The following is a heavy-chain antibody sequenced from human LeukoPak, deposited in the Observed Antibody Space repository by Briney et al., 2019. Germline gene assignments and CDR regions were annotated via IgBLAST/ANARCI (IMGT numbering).Heavy chain of an antibody. CDR2: IYTSGST. D-gene: IGHD6-13*01. Sequence: SETLSLTCTVSGGSISSYYWSWIRQPAGKGLEWIGRIYTSGSTNYNPSLKSRVTMSVDTSKNQFSLKLSSVTAADTAVYYCARGGDLAAAGYYYYYMDVWGKGTTVTISS. J-gene: IGHJ6*03. CDR1: GGSISSYY. V-gene: IGHV4-4*07. CDR3: ARGGDLAAAGYYYYYMDV.